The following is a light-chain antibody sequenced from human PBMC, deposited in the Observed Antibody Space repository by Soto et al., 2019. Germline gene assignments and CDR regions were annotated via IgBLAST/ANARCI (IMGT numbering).Light chain of an antibody. J-gene: IGLJ2*01. CDR3: SSYTSSSTLEVV. CDR2: DVS. CDR1: SSDVGGYNY. Sequence: QSALTQPASVSGSPGQSITISCTGTSSDVGGYNYVSWYQQHPGKAPKLMIYDVSNRPSGVSNRFSGSKSGNTASLTFSGLQAEDEADYYCSSYTSSSTLEVVFGGGTKLTVL. V-gene: IGLV2-14*01.